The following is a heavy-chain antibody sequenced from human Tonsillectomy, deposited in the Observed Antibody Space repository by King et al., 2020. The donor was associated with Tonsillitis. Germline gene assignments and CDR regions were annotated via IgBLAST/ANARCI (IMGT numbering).Heavy chain of an antibody. CDR3: AREGIEWELRFDP. CDR1: GYTFTSNA. Sequence: QLVQSGAEVKKPGASVQISCKASGYTFTSNAMHRVRQAPGQRLEWMGWINTGNGNTKYSQKFQGRVTITRDTSASTAYMELSSLRSEDTAVYYCAREGIEWELRFDPWGQGTLVTVSS. D-gene: IGHD1-26*01. V-gene: IGHV1-3*04. J-gene: IGHJ5*02. CDR2: INTGNGNT.